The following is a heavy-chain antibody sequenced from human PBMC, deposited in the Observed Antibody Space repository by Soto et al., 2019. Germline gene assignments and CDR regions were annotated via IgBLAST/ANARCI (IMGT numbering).Heavy chain of an antibody. J-gene: IGHJ3*02. CDR1: GGSVSSGGYY. CDR3: ARARLRAVYAFDI. V-gene: IGHV4-31*03. D-gene: IGHD5-12*01. Sequence: SETLSLTCTVSGGSVSSGGYYWTWIRQRPGKGLEWIGYIYYSGSTYYSPSLKSRLPISLDTSKNQFSLRLSSVTAADTAMYYCARARLRAVYAFDIWGQGTMVTVSS. CDR2: IYYSGST.